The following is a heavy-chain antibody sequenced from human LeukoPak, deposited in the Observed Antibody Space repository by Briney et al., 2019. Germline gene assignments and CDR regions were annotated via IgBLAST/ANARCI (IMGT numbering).Heavy chain of an antibody. V-gene: IGHV3-9*01. D-gene: IGHD5-18*01. CDR2: ICWNSGSI. CDR1: GFTFDDYA. Sequence: GRSPRLSCAASGFTFDDYAMHWVRQAPRKGLEWVSGICWNSGSIDYAGSVKGRFTISRDNAKNSLYLQMNRLRAEDTALYYCAKGILHHTAMVNYFDYWGQGTLVTVSS. CDR3: AKGILHHTAMVNYFDY. J-gene: IGHJ4*02.